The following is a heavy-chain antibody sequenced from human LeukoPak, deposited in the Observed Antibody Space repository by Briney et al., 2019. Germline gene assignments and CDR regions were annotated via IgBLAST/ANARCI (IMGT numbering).Heavy chain of an antibody. CDR1: GGSFSGYL. D-gene: IGHD3-10*01. V-gene: IGHV4-34*01. J-gene: IGHJ4*01. CDR2: ISSGGNS. CDR3: ARVTRRRTTGEIFGRYLDS. Sequence: SETLSLTCAVYGGSFSGYLWTWIRQSPGQGLEWIGEISSGGNSNENPSLKSRVSISVDTSKSQFSLKLNSVTAADTGVYYCARVTRRRTTGEIFGRYLDSWGPGSLVRVSS.